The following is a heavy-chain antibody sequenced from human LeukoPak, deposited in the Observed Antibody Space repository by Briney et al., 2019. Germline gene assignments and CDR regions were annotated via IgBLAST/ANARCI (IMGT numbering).Heavy chain of an antibody. D-gene: IGHD3-22*01. CDR1: GFTFSSYL. Sequence: GGSLRLSCAASGFTFSSYLMSWVRQAPGKGLEWVANIKQDGSEKYYVDSVKGRFTIARDNAKNSLYLQMNSLRAEETAVYYCARDLYRIVVVPHYFDYWGQGTLVTVSS. CDR2: IKQDGSEK. V-gene: IGHV3-7*01. J-gene: IGHJ4*02. CDR3: ARDLYRIVVVPHYFDY.